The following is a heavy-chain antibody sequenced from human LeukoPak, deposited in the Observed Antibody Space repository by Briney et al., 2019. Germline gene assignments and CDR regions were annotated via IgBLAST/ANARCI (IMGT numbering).Heavy chain of an antibody. CDR3: ATELRSGYFDY. Sequence: ASVKVSCKLSGYVLSELSMHWVRQAPGKGLEWMEGFDPEDDDRIYAQKIQGRVTMTEDTSTDTAHMELRSLRSEDTAVYYCATELRSGYFDYWGQGTLVTVSS. CDR2: FDPEDDDR. J-gene: IGHJ4*02. CDR1: GYVLSELS. V-gene: IGHV1-24*01. D-gene: IGHD3-22*01.